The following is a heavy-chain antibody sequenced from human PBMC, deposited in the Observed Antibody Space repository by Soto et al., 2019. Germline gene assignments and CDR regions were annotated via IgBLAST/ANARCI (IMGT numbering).Heavy chain of an antibody. J-gene: IGHJ6*02. V-gene: IGHV5-51*01. CDR3: ARHRSYCTNGVCYTYYYYGMDV. Sequence: GESLKISCKGSGYSFTSYWIGWVRQMPGKGLEWMGIIYPGDSDTRYSPSFQGQVTISADKSISTAYLQWSSLKALDTAMYYCARHRSYCTNGVCYTYYYYGMDVWGQGTTVTVSS. CDR2: IYPGDSDT. D-gene: IGHD2-8*01. CDR1: GYSFTSYW.